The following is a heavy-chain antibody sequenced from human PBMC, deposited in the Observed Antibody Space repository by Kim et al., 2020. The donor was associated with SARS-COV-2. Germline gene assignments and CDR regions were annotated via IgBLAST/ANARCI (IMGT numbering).Heavy chain of an antibody. CDR3: AKDLTPFEATPAP. Sequence: GVSLRLSCAASGFNFRNYGMHWVRQAPGKGLEWVAVIYSDGSNKKYIDSVKGRFSISRDNAKDTLFLQMNSLRVEDTATYYCAKDLTPFEATPAPWGQGTLVIVTS. J-gene: IGHJ5*02. CDR2: IYSDGSNK. CDR1: GFNFRNYG. D-gene: IGHD1-1*01. V-gene: IGHV3-33*03.